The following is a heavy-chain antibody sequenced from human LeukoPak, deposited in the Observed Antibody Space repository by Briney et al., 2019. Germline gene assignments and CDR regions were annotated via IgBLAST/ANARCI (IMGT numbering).Heavy chain of an antibody. D-gene: IGHD4-17*01. J-gene: IGHJ4*02. CDR1: GFTFSNYW. Sequence: PGVSLRLSCAASGFTFSNYWMHWVRQAPGKGLEWVSRINPDGSSSNYADSVKGRFTMSRDNAKSMVYLQMDGLRAEDTAVFSCVRQAVSGDSGIAYWGRGVLVTVSS. CDR3: VRQAVSGDSGIAY. V-gene: IGHV3-74*01. CDR2: INPDGSSS.